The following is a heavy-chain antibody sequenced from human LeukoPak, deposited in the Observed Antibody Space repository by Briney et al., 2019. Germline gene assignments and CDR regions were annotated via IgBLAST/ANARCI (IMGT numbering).Heavy chain of an antibody. J-gene: IGHJ5*02. CDR1: GFTFSSYS. D-gene: IGHD3-10*01. CDR3: ARDSYQDYYGRFDP. V-gene: IGHV3-48*01. CDR2: ISSSSSTI. Sequence: PGGSLRLSCAASGFTFSSYSMNWVRQAPGKGLEWVSYISSSSSTIYYADSMKGRFTISRDNSENTLYLQMNGLTAEDTAMYYCARDSYQDYYGRFDPWGQGTLVIVSS.